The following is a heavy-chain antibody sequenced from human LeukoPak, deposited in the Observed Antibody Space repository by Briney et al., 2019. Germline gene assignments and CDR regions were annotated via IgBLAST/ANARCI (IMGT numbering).Heavy chain of an antibody. CDR2: IYHSGST. CDR3: ARGDFWSGYYPPSWFDP. Sequence: SETLSLTCTVSGGSISSGYYWGWIRQPPGKGLEWIGSIYHSGSTYYNPSLKSRVTISVDTSKNQFSLKLSSVTAADTAVYYCARGDFWSGYYPPSWFDPWGQGTLVTVSS. V-gene: IGHV4-38-2*02. J-gene: IGHJ5*02. D-gene: IGHD3-3*01. CDR1: GGSISSGYY.